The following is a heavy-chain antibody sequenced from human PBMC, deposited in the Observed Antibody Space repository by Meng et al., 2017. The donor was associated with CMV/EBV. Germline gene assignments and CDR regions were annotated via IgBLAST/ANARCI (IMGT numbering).Heavy chain of an antibody. CDR3: AIYFYDYAMDV. CDR1: GGSFNNNY. J-gene: IGHJ6*02. CDR2: INHREST. Sequence: SETLSLTCVIYGGSFNNNYCNWIRQPPGKGLEWIGEINHRESTNYNPALKSRVTVSVDTSKIQFSLRLSSVTAADTAVYYCAIYFYDYAMDVWGQGTTVTVSS. V-gene: IGHV4-34*01.